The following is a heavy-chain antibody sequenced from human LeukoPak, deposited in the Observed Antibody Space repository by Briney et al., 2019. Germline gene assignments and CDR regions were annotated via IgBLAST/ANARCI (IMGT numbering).Heavy chain of an antibody. CDR3: ARLRTGSYVSS. CDR2: ITSSSTYT. V-gene: IGHV3-21*04. J-gene: IGHJ4*02. D-gene: IGHD3-10*01. CDR1: GFSFSSYN. Sequence: GGSLRLSCAASGFSFSSYNMNWVRQTPGKGLEWVSSITSSSTYTFYADSVKGRFTISRDNARNSLYLQMNSLRAADTAVYYCARLRTGSYVSSWGQGTLVTVSS.